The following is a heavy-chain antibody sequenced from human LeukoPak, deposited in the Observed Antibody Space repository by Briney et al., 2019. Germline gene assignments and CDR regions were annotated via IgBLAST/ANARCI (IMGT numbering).Heavy chain of an antibody. J-gene: IGHJ4*02. V-gene: IGHV1-2*02. Sequence: GASVKVSCKASGYTFTGYYMHWVRQAPGQGLEWMGWINPNSGGTNYAQKFQGRVTMTRDTSISTAYMELSSLRSEDTAVYYCARSRRFPPLYYFDYWGQGTLVTVSS. CDR2: INPNSGGT. CDR1: GYTFTGYY. CDR3: ARSRRFPPLYYFDY.